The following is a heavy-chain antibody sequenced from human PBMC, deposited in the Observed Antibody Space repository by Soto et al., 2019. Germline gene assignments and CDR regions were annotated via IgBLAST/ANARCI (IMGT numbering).Heavy chain of an antibody. J-gene: IGHJ5*02. CDR3: ARDRGPSSGYYPYWFDP. D-gene: IGHD3-22*01. CDR2: INAGNGNT. V-gene: IGHV1-3*01. Sequence: ASVKVSCKASGYTFTSYAMHWVRQAPGQRHEWMGWINAGNGNTKYSQKFQGRVTITADESTSTAYMELSSLRSEDTAVYYCARDRGPSSGYYPYWFDPWGQGTLVTVSS. CDR1: GYTFTSYA.